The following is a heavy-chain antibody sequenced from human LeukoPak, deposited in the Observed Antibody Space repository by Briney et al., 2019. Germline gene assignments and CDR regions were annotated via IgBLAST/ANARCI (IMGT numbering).Heavy chain of an antibody. V-gene: IGHV4-39*07. D-gene: IGHD3-22*01. CDR1: GGSISSSSYY. J-gene: IGHJ4*02. CDR3: ARVYSDSSGYYYYFDY. CDR2: IYYSGST. Sequence: SETLSLTCTVSGGSISSSSYYWGWIRQPPGKGLEWIGSIYYSGSTYYNPSLKSRVTISVDTSKNQFSLKLSSVTAADTAVYYCARVYSDSSGYYYYFDYWGQGTLVTVSS.